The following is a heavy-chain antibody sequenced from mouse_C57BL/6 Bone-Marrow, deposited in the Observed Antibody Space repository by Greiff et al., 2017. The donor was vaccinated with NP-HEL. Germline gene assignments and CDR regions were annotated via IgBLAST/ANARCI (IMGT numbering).Heavy chain of an antibody. V-gene: IGHV1-54*01. CDR1: GYAFTNYL. J-gene: IGHJ4*01. CDR2: INPGSGGT. D-gene: IGHD2-1*01. Sequence: VQLQQSGAELVRPGTSVKVSCKASGYAFTNYLIEWVKQRPGQGLEWIGVINPGSGGTNYNEKFKGKATLTADKSSSTAYMQLSSLTSEDSAVYFCARESCNNAIEEWGQGTSVTVSS. CDR3: ARESCNNAIEE.